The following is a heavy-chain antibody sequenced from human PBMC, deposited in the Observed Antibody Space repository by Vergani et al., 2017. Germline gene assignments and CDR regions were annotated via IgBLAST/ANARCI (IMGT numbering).Heavy chain of an antibody. CDR2: ISWNSGSI. D-gene: IGHD5-18*01. V-gene: IGHV3-9*01. CDR3: ARGLRGYSYGYHDY. Sequence: EVQLVESGGGLVQPGRSLRLSCAASGFPFDDYAMHWVRQAPGKGLEWVSGISWNSGSIGYSDSVKGRFTISRDNAKNSLFLQMNSLRLEDTAVYYCARGLRGYSYGYHDYWGQGTLVTVSS. J-gene: IGHJ4*02. CDR1: GFPFDDYA.